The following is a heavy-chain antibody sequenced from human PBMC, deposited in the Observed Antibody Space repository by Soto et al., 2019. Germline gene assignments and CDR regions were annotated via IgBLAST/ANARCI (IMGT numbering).Heavy chain of an antibody. CDR2: IKSKTDGGTT. V-gene: IGHV3-15*07. CDR1: GFTFSNAW. D-gene: IGHD1-26*01. Sequence: GGSLRLSCAASGFTFSNAWMNWVRQAPGKGLEWVGRIKSKTDGGTTDYAAPVKGRFTISRDDSKNTLYLQMNSLKTEDTAVYYCTTDEGASGSYLSLYYYYYGMDVWGQGTTVTVSS. CDR3: TTDEGASGSYLSLYYYYYGMDV. J-gene: IGHJ6*02.